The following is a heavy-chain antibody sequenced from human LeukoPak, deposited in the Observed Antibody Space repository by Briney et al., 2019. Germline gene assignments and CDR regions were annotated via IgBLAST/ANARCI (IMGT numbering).Heavy chain of an antibody. V-gene: IGHV1-46*01. CDR3: ARDRGVVTIFGVAPARSSDYMDV. CDR2: INPSGGST. CDR1: GYTFTSYY. J-gene: IGHJ6*03. Sequence: AASVKVSCKASGYTFTSYYMHWVRQAPGQGLEWMGIINPSGGSTSYAQKFQGRVTMTRDMSTSTVYMELSSLRSEDTAVYYCARDRGVVTIFGVAPARSSDYMDVWGKGTTVTVSS. D-gene: IGHD3-3*01.